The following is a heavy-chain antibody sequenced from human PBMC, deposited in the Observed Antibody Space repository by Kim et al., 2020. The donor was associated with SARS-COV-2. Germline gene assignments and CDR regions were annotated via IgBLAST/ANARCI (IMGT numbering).Heavy chain of an antibody. J-gene: IGHJ4*02. CDR2: IYHSGST. D-gene: IGHD3-10*01. Sequence: SETLSLTCAVSGGSISSSNWWSWVRQSPGKGLEWIGEIYHSGSTNYNPSLKSRVIISVDKSKNQFSLKLNSVTAADTAMYYCVRGLWFGDNYWGQGTLITVSS. CDR3: VRGLWFGDNY. V-gene: IGHV4-4*02. CDR1: GGSISSSNW.